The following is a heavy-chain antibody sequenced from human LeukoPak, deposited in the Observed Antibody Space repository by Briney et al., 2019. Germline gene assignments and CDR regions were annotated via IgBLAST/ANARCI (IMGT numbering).Heavy chain of an antibody. CDR3: ARDFSATAGLDV. CDR1: GFTFSSYS. CDR2: IKQDGSDT. V-gene: IGHV3-7*03. J-gene: IGHJ6*02. D-gene: IGHD1-26*01. Sequence: GGSLRLSCAASGFTFSSYSMNWVRQAPGKGLEWLANIKQDGSDTHYVDPVKGRFTISRDNSKNSLYLQMNSLRADDTAVYYCARDFSATAGLDVWAKGPRSPSP.